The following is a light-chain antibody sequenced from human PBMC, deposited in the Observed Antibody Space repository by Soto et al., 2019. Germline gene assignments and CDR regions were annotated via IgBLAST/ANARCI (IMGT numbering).Light chain of an antibody. CDR1: SSDVGGYNY. CDR2: DVS. Sequence: QSALTQPASVSGSPGQSITISCTGTSSDVGGYNYVSWYQQHPGKAPKLMIYDVSNRPSGVSNRFSGSKSGNTASLTISGLQAEDEADYYCSSYTSSSFWVFGGGTKGTVL. J-gene: IGLJ3*02. CDR3: SSYTSSSFWV. V-gene: IGLV2-14*01.